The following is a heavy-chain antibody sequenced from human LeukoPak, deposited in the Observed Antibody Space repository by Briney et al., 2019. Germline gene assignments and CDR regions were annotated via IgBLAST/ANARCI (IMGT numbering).Heavy chain of an antibody. Sequence: PSETLSLTCTVSGGSISSYYWSWIRQPPGKGLEWVGYIYYSGSTNCNPSLKSRVTMSLDTYKNQLPLKLTSVTAADTAVYYCARTRCSGGSCYFDYWGQGTLVTVSS. CDR2: IYYSGST. J-gene: IGHJ4*02. D-gene: IGHD2-15*01. V-gene: IGHV4-59*08. CDR3: ARTRCSGGSCYFDY. CDR1: GGSISSYY.